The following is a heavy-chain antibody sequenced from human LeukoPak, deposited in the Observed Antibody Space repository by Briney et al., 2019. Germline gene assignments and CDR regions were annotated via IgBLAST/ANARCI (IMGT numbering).Heavy chain of an antibody. CDR2: IYYTSST. D-gene: IGHD3-9*01. V-gene: IGHV4-59*01. J-gene: IGHJ4*02. Sequence: PSETLSLTCTVSGGSISSYYWSSIRQPPGKGLEWIGYIYYTSSTHYNPSLKCRVTISVDTSKNQFSLKLSSVTAADTAVYYCASVRYSDVLTGYHGDGYFDYWGQGTLVTVSS. CDR1: GGSISSYY. CDR3: ASVRYSDVLTGYHGDGYFDY.